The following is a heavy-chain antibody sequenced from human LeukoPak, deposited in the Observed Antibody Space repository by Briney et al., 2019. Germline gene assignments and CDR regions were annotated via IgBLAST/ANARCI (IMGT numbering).Heavy chain of an antibody. Sequence: GGSLRLSCAASGFTLSSYAMSWVRQAPGKGLEWVSTIDVTTGGSYYADSVKGRLTISRDTFQSTLYLQLNSLRVDDTAVYYCAKVNYYQPYFWGQGTLVTVSS. D-gene: IGHD2-2*01. J-gene: IGHJ4*02. CDR1: GFTLSSYA. CDR3: AKVNYYQPYF. CDR2: IDVTTGGS. V-gene: IGHV3-23*01.